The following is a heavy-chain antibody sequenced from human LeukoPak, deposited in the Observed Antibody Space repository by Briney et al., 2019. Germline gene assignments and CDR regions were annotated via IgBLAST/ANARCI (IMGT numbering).Heavy chain of an antibody. CDR3: ARDAYSSSYFDY. CDR1: GFTFSSYG. Sequence: GGSLRLSCAASGFTFSSYGMHWVRQAPGKGLEWVAVIWYDGSNKYYADSVKGRFTISRDNSKNTLYLQMNSLRAEDTAVYYCARDAYSSSYFDYWGQGTLVTVSS. J-gene: IGHJ4*02. V-gene: IGHV3-33*01. CDR2: IWYDGSNK. D-gene: IGHD6-13*01.